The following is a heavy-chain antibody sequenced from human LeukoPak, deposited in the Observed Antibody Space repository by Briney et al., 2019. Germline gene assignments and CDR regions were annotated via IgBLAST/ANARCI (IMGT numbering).Heavy chain of an antibody. V-gene: IGHV1-69*05. D-gene: IGHD3-9*01. CDR1: GGTFSSYA. CDR2: IIPIFGTA. J-gene: IGHJ4*02. CDR3: ARARYYDILTGYYHFDY. Sequence: GASVKVSCKASGGTFSSYAISWVRQAPGQGLEWMGGIIPIFGTANYAQKFQARVTITTDESTSTAYMELSSLRSEDTAVYYCARARYYDILTGYYHFDYGGQGTLVTVSA.